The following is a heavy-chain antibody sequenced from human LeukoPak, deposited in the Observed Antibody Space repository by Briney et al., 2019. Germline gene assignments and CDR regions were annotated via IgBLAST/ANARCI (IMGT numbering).Heavy chain of an antibody. D-gene: IGHD4-23*01. V-gene: IGHV3-30*04. CDR3: AKDTGGNGAYFYAMDV. Sequence: GRSLRLSCAASGFTFSSYAMHWVRQAPGKGLEWVAVISYDGSNKYYADSVKGRFTISRDNSKNTLYLQMDSLRPEDTALYYCAKDTGGNGAYFYAMDVWGQGTSVTVSS. J-gene: IGHJ6*02. CDR2: ISYDGSNK. CDR1: GFTFSSYA.